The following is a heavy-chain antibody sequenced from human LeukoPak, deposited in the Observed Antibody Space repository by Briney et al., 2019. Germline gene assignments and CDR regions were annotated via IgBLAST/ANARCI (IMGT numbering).Heavy chain of an antibody. CDR3: ARDSRPGYGGAHDI. D-gene: IGHD5-12*01. V-gene: IGHV3-13*01. CDR2: IQTAGDT. Sequence: GGSLRLSCAASGFTFSNSDMHWVRQVPGKGLEWVALIQTAGDTYYPASVKGRFTISRENAKNSFYLQINSLRAEDTAVYYCARDSRPGYGGAHDIWGPGTMVTVSS. CDR1: GFTFSNSD. J-gene: IGHJ3*02.